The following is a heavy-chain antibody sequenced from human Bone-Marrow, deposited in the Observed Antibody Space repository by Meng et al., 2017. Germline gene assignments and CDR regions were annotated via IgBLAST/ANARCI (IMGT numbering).Heavy chain of an antibody. CDR3: AKGGGYYGSGSYSLAIDY. J-gene: IGHJ4*02. D-gene: IGHD3-10*01. CDR1: GFTFSSYA. CDR2: ISGSGGST. Sequence: LSLTCAASGFTFSSYAMSWVRQAPGKGLEWVSAISGSGGSTYYADSVKGRFTISRDNSKNTLYLQMNSLRAEDTAVYYCAKGGGYYGSGSYSLAIDYWGQGTLVTVSS. V-gene: IGHV3-23*01.